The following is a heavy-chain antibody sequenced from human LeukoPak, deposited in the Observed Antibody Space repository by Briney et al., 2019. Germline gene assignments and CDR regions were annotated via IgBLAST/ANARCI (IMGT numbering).Heavy chain of an antibody. CDR1: GFSLSTSGVG. D-gene: IGHD3-16*02. V-gene: IGHV2-5*02. CDR2: IYWDDDK. CDR3: ARTLVDYVWGSYRYTGFDY. J-gene: IGHJ4*02. Sequence: SGPTLVKPTQTLTLTCTFSGFSLSTSGVGVGWIRQPPGKALEWLALIYWDDDKRYSPSLKSRLTITKDTSKNQVVLTMTNMDPVDTPTYYCARTLVDYVWGSYRYTGFDYWGQGTLVTVSS.